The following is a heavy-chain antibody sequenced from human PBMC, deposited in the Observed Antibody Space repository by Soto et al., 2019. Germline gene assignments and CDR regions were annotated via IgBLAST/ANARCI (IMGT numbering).Heavy chain of an antibody. Sequence: GGSLRLSCAASGFTFSSYAMSWVRQAPGKGLEWVSAISGSGGRTYYADSVKGRFTISRDNSKNTLYLQMNSLRAEDTAVYYCAKSTRGYSYARDYWGQGTLVTVSS. CDR3: AKSTRGYSYARDY. J-gene: IGHJ4*02. V-gene: IGHV3-23*01. D-gene: IGHD5-18*01. CDR1: GFTFSSYA. CDR2: ISGSGGRT.